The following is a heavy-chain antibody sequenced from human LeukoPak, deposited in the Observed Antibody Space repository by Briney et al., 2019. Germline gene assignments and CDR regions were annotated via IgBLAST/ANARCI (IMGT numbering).Heavy chain of an antibody. CDR3: ARASSSPGKNWFDP. J-gene: IGHJ5*02. D-gene: IGHD6-13*01. CDR1: GYTFTSSG. V-gene: IGHV1-18*01. Sequence: GASVKVSCKASGYTFTSSGIIWVRQAPGQGLEWMGWISAYNGNTNYAQKLQGRVTMTTDTSTSTAYMELRSLRSDDTAVYYCARASSSPGKNWFDPCGQGTLVTVSS. CDR2: ISAYNGNT.